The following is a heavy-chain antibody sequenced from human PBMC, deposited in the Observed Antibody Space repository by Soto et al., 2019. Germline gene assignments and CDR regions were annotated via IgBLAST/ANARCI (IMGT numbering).Heavy chain of an antibody. CDR1: GDAITRHY. D-gene: IGHD4-4*01. J-gene: IGHJ2*01. CDR2: FFHTGTA. Sequence: QVQLQESGPGLVKPSETLSLNCSVSGDAITRHYWSWIRQSPGKGLEWLGYFFHTGTALYNPSLRIRVTMSVDTSKNQFSLNLTSVIPADTAVYFCARNFGGNSQFFDLWGRGTLVTVSS. V-gene: IGHV4-59*11. CDR3: ARNFGGNSQFFDL.